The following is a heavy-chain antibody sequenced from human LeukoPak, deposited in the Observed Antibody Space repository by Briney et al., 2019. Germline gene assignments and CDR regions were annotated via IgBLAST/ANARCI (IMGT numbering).Heavy chain of an antibody. J-gene: IGHJ3*02. D-gene: IGHD4-11*01. CDR2: ISSRSSTI. V-gene: IGHV3-11*04. CDR1: GFSFSDYY. Sequence: GGSLRLSCAASGFSFSDYYMSWIRQAPGRGLEWISFISSRSSTIYYRDSVKGRFTISRDNAKNSLYLQMNSLRAEDTAVYYCARDRATTITHLDAFDIWGQGTMVTVSS. CDR3: ARDRATTITHLDAFDI.